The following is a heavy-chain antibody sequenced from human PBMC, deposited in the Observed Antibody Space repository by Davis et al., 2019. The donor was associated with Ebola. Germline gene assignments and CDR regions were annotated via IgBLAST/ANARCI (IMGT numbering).Heavy chain of an antibody. CDR1: GFTFSSYA. CDR3: ASVHVALVVAYYFDY. D-gene: IGHD3-22*01. CDR2: IPYDGSNK. Sequence: AGSLRLSCAASGFTFSSYAMHWVRHAPGKGLEWVAVIPYDGSNKYYADSVKGRFTISRDNSKNTLYLQMNSLRAKDTAVYYCASVHVALVVAYYFDYWGQGTLVTVSS. V-gene: IGHV3-30*04. J-gene: IGHJ4*02.